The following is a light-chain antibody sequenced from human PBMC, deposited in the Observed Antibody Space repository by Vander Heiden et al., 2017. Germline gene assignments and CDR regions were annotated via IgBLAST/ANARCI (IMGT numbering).Light chain of an antibody. V-gene: IGKV3-15*01. CDR2: GAS. Sequence: EIVMTQSPATLSPSPGDRATITCRASQSVSSNLAWYQQKPGQAPSLLIYGASSRAAGIPARFSGSGSGTEFTLTISSLQSEDFAVYYCQQYDNWWTFGQGTKVEVK. J-gene: IGKJ1*01. CDR1: QSVSSN. CDR3: QQYDNWWT.